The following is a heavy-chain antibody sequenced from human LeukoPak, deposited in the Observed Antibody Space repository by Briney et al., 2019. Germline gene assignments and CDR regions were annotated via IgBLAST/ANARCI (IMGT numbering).Heavy chain of an antibody. V-gene: IGHV3-21*01. CDR1: GFTFSSYS. CDR3: GRDLYSSSGGYYYGMDV. J-gene: IGHJ6*04. CDR2: ISSSSNYI. Sequence: PGGSLRLSCAASGFTFSSYSMNWVRQAPGKGLEWVSSISSSSNYIYYADSLKGRFTVSRDNAKNSPYLQMNSLRAEDTAVYYCGRDLYSSSGGYYYGMDVWGKGTTVTVSS. D-gene: IGHD6-13*01.